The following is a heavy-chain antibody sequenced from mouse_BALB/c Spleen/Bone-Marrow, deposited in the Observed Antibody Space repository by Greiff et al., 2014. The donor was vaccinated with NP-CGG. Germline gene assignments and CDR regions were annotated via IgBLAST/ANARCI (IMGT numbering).Heavy chain of an antibody. CDR3: ASYYYGHYFDY. J-gene: IGHJ2*01. V-gene: IGHV14-3*02. D-gene: IGHD1-1*01. Sequence: DVKLQESGAELVKPGASVKLSCTASGFNIKDTYMHWVKQRPEQGLGWIGRIDPANGNTKYDPKFQGKATITADTSSNTAYLQLSSLTSEDTAVYYCASYYYGHYFDYWGQGTTLTVSS. CDR2: IDPANGNT. CDR1: GFNIKDTY.